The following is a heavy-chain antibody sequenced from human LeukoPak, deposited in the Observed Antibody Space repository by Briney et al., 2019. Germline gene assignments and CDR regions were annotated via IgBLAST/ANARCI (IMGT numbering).Heavy chain of an antibody. Sequence: GGSLRLSCAASKFNFAMSWVRQTAGKRLEWVSAISGSGDSTFYSDSVKGRFTISRDNSKNTLYLQMNSLRVEDTATYYCAKGHFASSSFFDVWGQGTLVTVSS. J-gene: IGHJ4*02. CDR1: KFNFA. D-gene: IGHD6-6*01. V-gene: IGHV3-23*01. CDR3: AKGHFASSSFFDV. CDR2: ISGSGDST.